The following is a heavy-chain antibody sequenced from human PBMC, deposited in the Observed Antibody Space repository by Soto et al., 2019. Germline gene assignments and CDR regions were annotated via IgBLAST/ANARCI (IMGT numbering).Heavy chain of an antibody. V-gene: IGHV3-33*01. J-gene: IGHJ4*02. D-gene: IGHD6-19*01. CDR1: GFTFSSYG. CDR2: IWYDGSNK. Sequence: GGSLRLSCAASGFTFSSYGMHWVRQAPGKGLEWVAVIWYDGSNKYYADSVKGRFTISRDNSKNTLYLQMNSLRAEDTAVYYCATTIQWLVLDYWGQGTLVTVSS. CDR3: ATTIQWLVLDY.